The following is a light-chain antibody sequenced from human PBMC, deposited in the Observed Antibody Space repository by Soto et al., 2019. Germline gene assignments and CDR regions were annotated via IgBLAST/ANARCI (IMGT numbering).Light chain of an antibody. CDR3: QQYNNWPPIT. V-gene: IGKV3-15*01. CDR1: QSVSIR. Sequence: EIVMTQSPATLSVSPCERAALSGSASQSVSIRLAWYQQKPGQAPRLLIYDTSTRATGIPARFSGSGSGTEFTLTISSLQSEDFAVYYCQQYNNWPPITFGQGTRLEIK. CDR2: DTS. J-gene: IGKJ5*01.